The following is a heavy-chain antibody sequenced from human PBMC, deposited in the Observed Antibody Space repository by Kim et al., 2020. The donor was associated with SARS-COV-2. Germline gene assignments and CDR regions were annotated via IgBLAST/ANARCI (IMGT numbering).Heavy chain of an antibody. V-gene: IGHV4-34*01. CDR2: INHSGST. Sequence: SETLSLTCAVYGGSFSGYYWSWIRQPPGKGLEWIGEINHSGSTNYNPSLKSRVTISVDTSKNQFSLKLSSVTAADTAVYYCASRIAARPLSGWGQGTLVTVSS. CDR3: ASRIAARPLSG. CDR1: GGSFSGYY. D-gene: IGHD6-6*01. J-gene: IGHJ4*02.